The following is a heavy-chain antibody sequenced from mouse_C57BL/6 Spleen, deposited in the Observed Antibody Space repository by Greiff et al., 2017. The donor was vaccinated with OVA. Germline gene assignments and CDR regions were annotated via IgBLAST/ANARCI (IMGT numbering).Heavy chain of an antibody. J-gene: IGHJ3*01. CDR3: ARGEGGYYPFAY. D-gene: IGHD2-3*01. Sequence: EVKLQESGPGLVKPSQSLSLTCSVTGYSITSGYYWNWIRQFPGNKLEWMGYISYDGSNNYNPSLKNRISITRDTSKNQFFLKLNSVTTEDTATYYCARGEGGYYPFAYWGQGTLVTVSA. CDR1: GYSITSGYY. V-gene: IGHV3-6*01. CDR2: ISYDGSN.